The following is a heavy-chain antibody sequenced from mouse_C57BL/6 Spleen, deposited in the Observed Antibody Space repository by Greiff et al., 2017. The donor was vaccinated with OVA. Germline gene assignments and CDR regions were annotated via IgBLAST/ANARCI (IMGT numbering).Heavy chain of an antibody. Sequence: QVQLQQPGAELVMPGASVKLSGKASGYTFTSYWMHWVKQRPGQGLEWIGEIDPSDSYTNYNQKFKGKSTLTVDKSSSTAYMQLSSLTSEDSAVYYCARSTTAYYSLDYWGQGTTLTVSS. CDR1: GYTFTSYW. CDR2: IDPSDSYT. V-gene: IGHV1-69*01. J-gene: IGHJ2*01. D-gene: IGHD2-12*01. CDR3: ARSTTAYYSLDY.